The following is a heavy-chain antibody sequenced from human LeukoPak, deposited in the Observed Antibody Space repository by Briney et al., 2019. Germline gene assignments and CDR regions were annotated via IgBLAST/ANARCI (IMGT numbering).Heavy chain of an antibody. Sequence: GGSLRLSSAASGFTFSSYAMTWVRQAPGKGLEWVSTIGGSRGSPYFADSVKGRFSISRDNSKNTLYLQMDSLRAEDTALYYCAKNKRDFGDYWYYFDSWGQGTLVTVSS. CDR3: AKNKRDFGDYWYYFDS. V-gene: IGHV3-23*01. CDR2: IGGSRGSP. J-gene: IGHJ4*02. D-gene: IGHD4-17*01. CDR1: GFTFSSYA.